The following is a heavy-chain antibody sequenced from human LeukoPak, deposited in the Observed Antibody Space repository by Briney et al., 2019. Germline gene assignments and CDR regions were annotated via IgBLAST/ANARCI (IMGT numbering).Heavy chain of an antibody. CDR1: GGSVSSYY. Sequence: QVQLQESGPGLVKPSETLALTCLVSGGSVSSYYWSWIRQPPGKGLEWFGYIYYSGSTNYNPSLKSRVTISIDTSKNQFSLNLTSVTAADTVVYYCARDPSPGYRYFDLWGRGTLVTVSS. CDR3: ARDPSPGYRYFDL. J-gene: IGHJ2*01. CDR2: IYYSGST. V-gene: IGHV4-59*02. D-gene: IGHD6-6*01.